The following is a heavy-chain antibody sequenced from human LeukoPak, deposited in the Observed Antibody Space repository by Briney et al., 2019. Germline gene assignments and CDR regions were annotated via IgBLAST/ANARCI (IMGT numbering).Heavy chain of an antibody. D-gene: IGHD3-10*01. Sequence: GGSLRLSCAASGFTFSTYWMNWVRQAPGKGLEWVANIKQDGSEKYYVDSVKGRFTISRDNAKNSLYLQMSSLRAEDTAVYYCAKDVTLVRGGLFDYWGQGTLVTVSS. J-gene: IGHJ4*02. CDR3: AKDVTLVRGGLFDY. CDR2: IKQDGSEK. CDR1: GFTFSTYW. V-gene: IGHV3-7*01.